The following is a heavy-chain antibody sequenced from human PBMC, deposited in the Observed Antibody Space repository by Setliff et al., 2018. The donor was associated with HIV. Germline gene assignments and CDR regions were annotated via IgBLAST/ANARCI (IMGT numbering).Heavy chain of an antibody. J-gene: IGHJ2*01. Sequence: LSLTCTVSGGSISSGGYYWSWIRQHPGKGLEWIGYIYYSGSTYYNPSLKSRVTMSLDTSKNQFSLKLRSVTAADTAVYYCARGAYYDILTAYFSYFDLWGRGTLGTVSS. CDR2: IYYSGST. CDR1: GGSISSGGYY. V-gene: IGHV4-31*03. D-gene: IGHD3-9*01. CDR3: ARGAYYDILTAYFSYFDL.